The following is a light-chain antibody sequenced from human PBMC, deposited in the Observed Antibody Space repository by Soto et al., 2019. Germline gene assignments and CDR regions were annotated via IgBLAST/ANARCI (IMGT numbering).Light chain of an antibody. CDR2: EVR. CDR1: ISDVGFYAR. V-gene: IGLV2-14*01. J-gene: IGLJ1*01. CDR3: TSYTSSSTYV. Sequence: QSVLTQPPSVSGSPGQSVTISCTGTISDVGFYARVSWYQQHPGKAPKLLIYEVRHRPSGISNRFSGSKSGNTASLTISGLQAEDEADFYCTSYTSSSTYVFGTGTKVTVL.